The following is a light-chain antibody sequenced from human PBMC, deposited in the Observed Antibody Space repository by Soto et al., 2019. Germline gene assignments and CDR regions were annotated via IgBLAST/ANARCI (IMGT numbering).Light chain of an antibody. Sequence: QSALTQPASVSGSPGQSITISCTGTSSDVGSYNLVSWYQQHPGKAPKSMIYEVSKRPLGISYRFSGSKSGNTASLTISGLQAEAEADYYCCSYADSLYVFGTATKVTVL. J-gene: IGLJ1*01. CDR3: CSYADSLYV. V-gene: IGLV2-23*02. CDR2: EVS. CDR1: SSDVGSYNL.